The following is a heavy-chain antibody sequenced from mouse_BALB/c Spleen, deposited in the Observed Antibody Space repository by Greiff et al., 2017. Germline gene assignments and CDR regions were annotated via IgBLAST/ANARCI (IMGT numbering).Heavy chain of an antibody. V-gene: IGHV7-3*02. CDR1: GFTFTDYY. J-gene: IGHJ2*01. CDR2: IRNKANGYTT. CDR3: AREIYYYGSSYFDY. D-gene: IGHD1-1*01. Sequence: EVHLVESGGGLVQPGGSLRLSCATSGFTFTDYYMSWVRQPPGKALEWLGFIRNKANGYTTEYSASVKGRFTISRDNSQSILYLQMNTLRAEDSATYYCAREIYYYGSSYFDYWGQGTTLTVSS.